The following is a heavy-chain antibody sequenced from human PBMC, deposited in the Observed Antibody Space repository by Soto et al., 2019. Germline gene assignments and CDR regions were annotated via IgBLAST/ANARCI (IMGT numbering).Heavy chain of an antibody. CDR2: ISAHNGNT. Sequence: QVHLVQSGAEVKEPGASVKVSCKGSGYGFTTYGITWVRQAPGQGLEWMAWISAHNGNTDYAQNLQGRVTVTRDTSTSTAYMELRSLRSADTAVYYCARGRYGDYWGQGALVTVSS. D-gene: IGHD1-1*01. CDR3: ARGRYGDY. J-gene: IGHJ4*02. CDR1: GYGFTTYG. V-gene: IGHV1-18*01.